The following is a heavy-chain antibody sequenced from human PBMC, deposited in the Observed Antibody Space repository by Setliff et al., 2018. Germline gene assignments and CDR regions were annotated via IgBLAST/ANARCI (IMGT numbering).Heavy chain of an antibody. V-gene: IGHV5-51*01. CDR1: GYSFPSYW. CDR2: IYPGDSDT. CDR3: ARGSLGTAFPSWFHP. D-gene: IGHD2-21*02. J-gene: IGHJ5*02. Sequence: LGESLTISCKASGYSFPSYWIGWVRQVPGKGLEWMGIIYPGDSDTRYTPSFQGQVTISVDKSISTAFLHWGSLKASDSAIYYCARGSLGTAFPSWFHPWGQGTLVTVSS.